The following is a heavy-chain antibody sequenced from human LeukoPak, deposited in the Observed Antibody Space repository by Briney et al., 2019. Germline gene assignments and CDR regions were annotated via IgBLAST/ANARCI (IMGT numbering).Heavy chain of an antibody. CDR1: GYTFTGYY. Sequence: ASVKVSCKASGYTFTGYYMHWVRQAPGQGLEWMGWINPNSGGTNYAQKFQGRVTMTRDTSISTAYMELSRLRSDDTAVYYCARDASGYSSGWSTYNWFDPWGQGTLVTVSS. CDR2: INPNSGGT. J-gene: IGHJ5*02. CDR3: ARDASGYSSGWSTYNWFDP. V-gene: IGHV1-2*02. D-gene: IGHD6-19*01.